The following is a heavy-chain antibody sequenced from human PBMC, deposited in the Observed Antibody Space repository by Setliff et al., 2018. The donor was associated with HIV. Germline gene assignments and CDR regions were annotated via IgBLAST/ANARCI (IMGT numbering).Heavy chain of an antibody. D-gene: IGHD3-3*01. CDR3: ARQSGYTRGCDIFGLVAGSFDI. CDR1: DGSISSSSYY. V-gene: IGHV4-39*01. J-gene: IGHJ3*02. Sequence: PSETLSLTCNVSDGSISSSSYYWAWIRQPPGKGLEWIGTIYYSGNTYYRPSLKSRVTVSIDTSKNQFSLRLNSVTAADTAVYYCARQSGYTRGCDIFGLVAGSFDIWGQGTMVTVSS. CDR2: IYYSGNT.